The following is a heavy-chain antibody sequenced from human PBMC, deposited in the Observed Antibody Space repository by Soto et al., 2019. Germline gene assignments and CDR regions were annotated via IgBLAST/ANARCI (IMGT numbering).Heavy chain of an antibody. CDR2: IYHSGST. D-gene: IGHD3-22*01. Sequence: SETLSLTCAVSSYSISSGYYWGWIRQPPGKGLEWIGSIYHSGSTYYNPSLKSRVTISVDTSKNQFSLKLSSVTAVDTAVYHCARVSSSAYYYWFDPWGQGTPVTVYS. J-gene: IGHJ5*02. CDR1: SYSISSGYY. CDR3: ARVSSSAYYYWFDP. V-gene: IGHV4-38-2*01.